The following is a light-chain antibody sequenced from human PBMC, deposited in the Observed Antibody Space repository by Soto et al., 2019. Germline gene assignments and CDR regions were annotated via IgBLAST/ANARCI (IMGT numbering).Light chain of an antibody. CDR2: GES. Sequence: EIVLTQSPGTLSLSPGERATLSCRASQSVSSSYLAWYQQKPGQAPRLLIYGESSKPTGIPDRFSGSGSGTDFTLTISRLEPEDFAVYYCHHYDSSPLTFGGGTKVEIK. CDR1: QSVSSSY. V-gene: IGKV3-20*01. J-gene: IGKJ4*01. CDR3: HHYDSSPLT.